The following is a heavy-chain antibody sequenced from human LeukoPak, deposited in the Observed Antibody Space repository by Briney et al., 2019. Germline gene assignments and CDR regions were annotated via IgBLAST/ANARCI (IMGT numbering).Heavy chain of an antibody. Sequence: PGGSLRLSCAASGFTFSSYSMNWVRQAPGKGLEWVSSISSSSSYIYYADSVKGRFTISRDNAKNSLYLQMNSLRAEDTAAYYCARVIRAAAGNVFDYWGQGTLVTVSS. D-gene: IGHD6-13*01. V-gene: IGHV3-21*01. CDR2: ISSSSSYI. J-gene: IGHJ4*02. CDR3: ARVIRAAAGNVFDY. CDR1: GFTFSSYS.